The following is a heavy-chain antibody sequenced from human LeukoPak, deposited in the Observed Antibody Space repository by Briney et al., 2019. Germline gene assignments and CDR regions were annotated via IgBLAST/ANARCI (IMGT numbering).Heavy chain of an antibody. CDR3: ASEVGYCTNGVCYNSNWFDP. Sequence: SETLSLTCTVSGGSISSYYWSWIRQPAGKGLEWIGRIYTSGSTNYNPSLKSRVTMSVDTSKNQFSLKPSSVTAADTAVYYCASEVGYCTNGVCYNSNWFDPWGQGTLVTVSS. CDR2: IYTSGST. V-gene: IGHV4-4*07. D-gene: IGHD2-8*01. J-gene: IGHJ5*02. CDR1: GGSISSYY.